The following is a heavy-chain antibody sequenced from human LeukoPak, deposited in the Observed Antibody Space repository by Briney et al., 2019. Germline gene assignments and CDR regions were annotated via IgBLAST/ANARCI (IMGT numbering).Heavy chain of an antibody. CDR2: IYYSGST. Sequence: SETLSLTCTVSGGSITSYYWSWIRQPPGKGLEWIGYIYYSGSTNYNPSLKSRVTISVDTSKNQFSLKLSSVTAADTAVYYCARDISSSWIFDYWGQGALVTVSS. D-gene: IGHD6-13*01. CDR3: ARDISSSWIFDY. CDR1: GGSITSYY. J-gene: IGHJ4*02. V-gene: IGHV4-59*01.